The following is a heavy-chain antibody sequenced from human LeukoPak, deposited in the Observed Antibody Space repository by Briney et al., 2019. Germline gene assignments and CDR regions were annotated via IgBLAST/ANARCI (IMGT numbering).Heavy chain of an antibody. D-gene: IGHD2-15*01. CDR3: AMVAAPRDAFVI. CDR2: INPNSGGT. V-gene: IGHV1-2*02. J-gene: IGHJ3*02. Sequence: ASVKVSCKASGYTFAGYYVHWVRQSPGQGLEWMGWINPNSGGTSYAQNFQGRVTLTRDTSISTAYMELSRLRSDDTAVYYCAMVAAPRDAFVIWGQGTMVTVSS. CDR1: GYTFAGYY.